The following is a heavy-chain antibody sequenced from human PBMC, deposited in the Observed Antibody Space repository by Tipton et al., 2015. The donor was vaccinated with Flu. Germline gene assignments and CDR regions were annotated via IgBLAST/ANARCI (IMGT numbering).Heavy chain of an antibody. J-gene: IGHJ6*02. CDR2: INPSGAST. D-gene: IGHD5-12*01. Sequence: QLVQSGAEVKKPGASVRVSCKASGYTFTSYYMHWVRQAPGQGLEWMGIINPSGASTSYAQKFQGSVTMTRDTSTSTVYMELSSLRSEDTAVYYCARDLAGFDPPYFPCGMDVGGQGPGVAVPS. CDR1: GYTFTSYY. CDR3: ARDLAGFDPPYFPCGMDV. V-gene: IGHV1-46*01.